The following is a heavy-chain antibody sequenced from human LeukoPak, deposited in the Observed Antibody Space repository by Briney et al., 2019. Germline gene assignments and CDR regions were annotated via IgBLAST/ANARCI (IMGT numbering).Heavy chain of an antibody. J-gene: IGHJ4*02. V-gene: IGHV3-43*01. CDR1: GFTFDTYA. CDR3: AKDRGGYTGFDY. D-gene: IGHD5-12*01. Sequence: GGSLRLSCAASGFTFDTYAMHWVRQPPGKGLEWVSFITWDGVDIHYAESVRGRFTISRDNSKKSLYLQMNSLKTEDTAFYYCAKDRGGYTGFDYWGPGTRVTVAS. CDR2: ITWDGVDI.